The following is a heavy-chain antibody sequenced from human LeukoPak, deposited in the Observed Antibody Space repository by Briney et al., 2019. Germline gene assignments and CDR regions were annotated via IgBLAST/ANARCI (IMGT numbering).Heavy chain of an antibody. V-gene: IGHV3-23*01. CDR3: AKNGRGSGTYYPRTKYYFDY. J-gene: IGHJ4*02. CDR1: GFTFSSYG. D-gene: IGHD3-10*01. Sequence: GGSLRLSCAASGFTFSSYGMNWVRLTPGKGLEWVSTFSASGGYTYYADSVKGRFTISRDNSKNMLYLQMNSLRAEDTAVYYCAKNGRGSGTYYPRTKYYFDYWGQGTLVTVSS. CDR2: FSASGGYT.